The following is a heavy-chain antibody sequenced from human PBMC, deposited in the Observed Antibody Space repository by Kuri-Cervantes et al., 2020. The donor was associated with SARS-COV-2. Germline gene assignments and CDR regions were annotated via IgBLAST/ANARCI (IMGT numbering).Heavy chain of an antibody. CDR1: GFTFSDYA. V-gene: IGHV3-23*01. CDR2: ITSSGSIT. J-gene: IGHJ6*03. D-gene: IGHD4-23*01. CDR3: AKDGVGGGYSDLKYMDV. Sequence: GGSLRLSCAAAGFTFSDYAVSWVRQAPGKGLEWVSGITSSGSITYYADAVKGWFTISRDNSKDTISLQMNSLRGEDTAVYYCAKDGVGGGYSDLKYMDVWGRGTTVTVSS.